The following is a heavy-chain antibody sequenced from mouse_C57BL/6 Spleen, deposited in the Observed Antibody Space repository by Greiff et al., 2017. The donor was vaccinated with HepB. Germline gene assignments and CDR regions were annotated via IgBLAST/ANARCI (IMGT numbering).Heavy chain of an antibody. CDR1: GYTFTDYE. Sequence: QVQLQQSGAELVRPGASVTLSCKASGYTFTDYEMHWVKQTPVHGLEWIGAIDPETGGTAYNQKFKGKAILTADKSSSTAYMELRSLTSEDSAVYYCTKLYDGYYDPHFDYWGQGTTLTVSS. V-gene: IGHV1-15*01. D-gene: IGHD2-3*01. CDR2: IDPETGGT. J-gene: IGHJ2*01. CDR3: TKLYDGYYDPHFDY.